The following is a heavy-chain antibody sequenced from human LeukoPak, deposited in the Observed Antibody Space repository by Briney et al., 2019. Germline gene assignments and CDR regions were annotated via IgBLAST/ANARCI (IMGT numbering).Heavy chain of an antibody. Sequence: GGSLRLSCAASGFTFSNNWMHWVRQAPGKGLVWVSRISGDGSMTNYADSVKGRFTISRDNAKNTVYLQMNSLRAEDTAVYYCARYSSSSGGASHYLDYWGQGTLVTVSS. CDR3: ARYSSSSGGASHYLDY. V-gene: IGHV3-74*01. CDR1: GFTFSNNW. D-gene: IGHD6-6*01. J-gene: IGHJ4*02. CDR2: ISGDGSMT.